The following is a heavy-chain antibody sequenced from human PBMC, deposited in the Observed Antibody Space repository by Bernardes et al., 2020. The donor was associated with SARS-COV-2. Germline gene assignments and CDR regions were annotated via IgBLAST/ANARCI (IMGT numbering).Heavy chain of an antibody. CDR3: AGFEVRSSGWYISGLYY. CDR2: INHSGST. Sequence: SETLSLTCAVYGGSFSGYYWSWIRQPPGKGLEWIGEINHSGSTNYNPSLKSRVTISVDTSKNQFSLKLSSVTAADTAVYYCAGFEVRSSGWYISGLYYWGQGTLVTVSS. D-gene: IGHD6-19*01. J-gene: IGHJ4*02. CDR1: GGSFSGYY. V-gene: IGHV4-34*01.